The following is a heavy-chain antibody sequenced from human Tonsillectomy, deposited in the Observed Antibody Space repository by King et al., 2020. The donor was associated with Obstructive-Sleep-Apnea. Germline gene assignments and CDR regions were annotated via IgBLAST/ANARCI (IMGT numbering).Heavy chain of an antibody. J-gene: IGHJ4*02. D-gene: IGHD4-17*01. Sequence: VQLVESGGGVVQPGRSLRLSCAASGFTFRSYAMHWVRQAPGKGLEWVAVISYDGSNKYYADSVKGRFTISRDNSKNTLYLQMNSLRPDDMAVYYCARDRGQGDYGDYLDYWGQGTLVTVSS. CDR2: ISYDGSNK. CDR1: GFTFRSYA. CDR3: ARDRGQGDYGDYLDY. V-gene: IGHV3-30*04.